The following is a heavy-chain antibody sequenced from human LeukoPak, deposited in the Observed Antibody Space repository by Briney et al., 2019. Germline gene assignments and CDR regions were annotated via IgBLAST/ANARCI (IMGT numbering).Heavy chain of an antibody. J-gene: IGHJ1*01. V-gene: IGHV3-30-3*01. CDR1: GFTFSNYA. CDR3: ANVIIVAAGYEYFQH. Sequence: SGGSLRLSCAATGFTFSNYAIHWGRQAPGKGLEWVAFISDDGSRQHYADSVKGRLPISKDNSKNTLYLQMSSLRAEDTAVYYCANVIIVAAGYEYFQHWGQGTLVSVSS. D-gene: IGHD6-13*01. CDR2: ISDDGSRQ.